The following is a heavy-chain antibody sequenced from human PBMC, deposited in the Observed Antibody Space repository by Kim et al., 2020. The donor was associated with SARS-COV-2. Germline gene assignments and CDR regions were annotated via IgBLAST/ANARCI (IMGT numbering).Heavy chain of an antibody. CDR2: INGGNGNT. Sequence: ASVKVSCKASGYTFTTFALYWVRRAPGQRLEWMGWINGGNGNTRYSQKFQARVSITRDTSATTAYLELSGLRSEDTALYYCAREAVAGSFDYWGQGTLVTVSS. CDR1: GYTFTTFA. CDR3: AREAVAGSFDY. J-gene: IGHJ4*02. V-gene: IGHV1-3*01. D-gene: IGHD6-19*01.